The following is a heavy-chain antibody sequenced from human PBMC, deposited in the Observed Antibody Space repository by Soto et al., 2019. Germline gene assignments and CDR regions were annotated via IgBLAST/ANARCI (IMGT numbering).Heavy chain of an antibody. Sequence: SETLSRTCTVSGGSISSYYWSWIRQPPGKGLEWIGYIYYSGSTNYNPSLKSRVTISVDTSKNQFSLKLSSVTAADTAVYYCARTLNWFDPWGQGTLVTVSS. J-gene: IGHJ5*02. CDR2: IYYSGST. V-gene: IGHV4-59*08. CDR1: GGSISSYY. CDR3: ARTLNWFDP.